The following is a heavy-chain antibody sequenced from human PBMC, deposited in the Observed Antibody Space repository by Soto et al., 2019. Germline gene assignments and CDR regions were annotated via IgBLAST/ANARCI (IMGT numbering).Heavy chain of an antibody. CDR1: GFTFSSYA. J-gene: IGHJ4*02. Sequence: PGGSLRLSCAASGFTFSSYAMHWVRQAPGKGLEYVSAISSNGGSTYYANSVKGRFTISRDNSKSTLYLQMGSLRAEDMAVYYCARDPDYDFWSGPFDYWGQGTLVTVSS. CDR2: ISSNGGST. CDR3: ARDPDYDFWSGPFDY. D-gene: IGHD3-3*01. V-gene: IGHV3-64*01.